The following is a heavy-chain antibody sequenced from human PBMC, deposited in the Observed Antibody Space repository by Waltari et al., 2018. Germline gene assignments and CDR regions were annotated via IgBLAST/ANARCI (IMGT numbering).Heavy chain of an antibody. CDR3: ARDSGGGFDY. CDR2: IKEDGSDK. V-gene: IGHV3-7*01. J-gene: IGHJ4*02. D-gene: IGHD3-10*01. Sequence: EVQLVESGGGLVQPGGSLRLSCAASGFTFRRYWMSWVRQAPGKGLEWVANIKEDGSDKYDVDSVKGRFTISKDNAKNSVYLQMNSLRAEETAVYYCARDSGGGFDYWGQGALVTVSS. CDR1: GFTFRRYW.